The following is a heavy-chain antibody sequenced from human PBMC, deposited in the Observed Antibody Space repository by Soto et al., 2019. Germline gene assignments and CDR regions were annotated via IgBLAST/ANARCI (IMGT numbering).Heavy chain of an antibody. CDR3: ARDHHIDYYDSSGYYSDY. CDR1: GFTFSSYS. V-gene: IGHV3-21*01. CDR2: ISSSSSYI. D-gene: IGHD3-22*01. J-gene: IGHJ4*02. Sequence: GGSLRLSCAASGFTFSSYSMNWVRQAPGKGLEWVSSISSSSSYIYYADSVKGRFTISRDNAKNSLYLQMNSLRAEDTAVYYCARDHHIDYYDSSGYYSDYWGQGTLVTVSS.